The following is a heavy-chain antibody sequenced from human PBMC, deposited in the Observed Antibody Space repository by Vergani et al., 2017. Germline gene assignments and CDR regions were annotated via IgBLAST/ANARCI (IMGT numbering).Heavy chain of an antibody. CDR2: INPNRGGT. J-gene: IGHJ6*02. V-gene: IGHV1-2*02. D-gene: IGHD5-12*01. CDR3: ARDNPYSGYDFYYYYGMDV. CDR1: GYTFTGYY. Sequence: QVQLVQSGAEVKKPGASVKVSCKASGYTFTGYYMHWVRQAPGQGLEWMGLINPNRGGTNYAQKFQGRVTMTRDTSISTAYMELSRLRSDDTAVYYCARDNPYSGYDFYYYYGMDVWGQGTTVTVSS.